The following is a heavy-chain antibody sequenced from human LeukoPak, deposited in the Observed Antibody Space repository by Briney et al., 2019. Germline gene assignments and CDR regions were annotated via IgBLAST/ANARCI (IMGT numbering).Heavy chain of an antibody. CDR3: ASEYCSGGNCYFDY. CDR2: IFPGDSDT. V-gene: IGHV5-51*01. J-gene: IGHJ4*02. D-gene: IGHD2-15*01. CDR1: GYSFATYW. Sequence: GESLKISCRGSGYSFATYWIGWVRQMPGQGLEWMGIIFPGDSDTRYSPSFQGQVTISADKSISTAYLQWSSLKASDTAIYYCASEYCSGGNCYFDYWGQGTLVTVSS.